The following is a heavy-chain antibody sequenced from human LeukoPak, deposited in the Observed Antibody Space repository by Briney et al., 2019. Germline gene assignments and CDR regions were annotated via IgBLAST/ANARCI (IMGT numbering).Heavy chain of an antibody. CDR2: INPNSGGT. V-gene: IGHV1-2*02. Sequence: ASVKVSCKASGYTFTGYYMHWVRQAPGQGREWMGWINPNSGGTNYAQKFQGRVTMTRDTSISTAYMELSRLRSDDTAVYYCASDWGLSQLEYCSNTNCYMGAFDIWGQGTMVTVSS. CDR3: ASDWGLSQLEYCSNTNCYMGAFDI. D-gene: IGHD2-2*02. J-gene: IGHJ3*02. CDR1: GYTFTGYY.